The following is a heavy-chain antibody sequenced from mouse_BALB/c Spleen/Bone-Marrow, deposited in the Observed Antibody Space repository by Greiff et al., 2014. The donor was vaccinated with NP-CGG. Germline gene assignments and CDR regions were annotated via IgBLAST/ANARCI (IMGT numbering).Heavy chain of an antibody. V-gene: IGHV1-14*01. D-gene: IGHD2-14*01. CDR2: INPYNDGT. J-gene: IGHJ4*01. CDR1: GYTFTSYV. CDR3: ASPYYRYDALDY. Sequence: VQLKESGPELVKPGASVKMSCKAPGYTFTSYVMHWVKQKPGQGLEWIGYINPYNDGTKYNEKFKGKATLTSDKSSSTAYMELSSLTSEDSAVYYCASPYYRYDALDYWGQGTSVTVSS.